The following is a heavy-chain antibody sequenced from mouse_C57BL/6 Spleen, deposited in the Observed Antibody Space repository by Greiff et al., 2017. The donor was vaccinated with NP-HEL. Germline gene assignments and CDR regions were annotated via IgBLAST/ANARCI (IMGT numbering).Heavy chain of an antibody. J-gene: IGHJ2*01. V-gene: IGHV3-1*01. CDR2: ISYSGST. CDR3: AREGEPYYFDY. CDR1: GYSITSGYD. Sequence: EVKLQESGPGMVKPSQSLSLTCTVTGYSITSGYDWHWIRHFPGNKLEWMGYISYSGSTNYNPSLKSRISITHDTSKNHFFLKLNSVTTEDTATYYCAREGEPYYFDYWGQGTTLTVSS.